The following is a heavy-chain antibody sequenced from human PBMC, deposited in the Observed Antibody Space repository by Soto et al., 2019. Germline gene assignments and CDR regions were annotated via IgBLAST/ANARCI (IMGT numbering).Heavy chain of an antibody. CDR3: AKPLIKWDPRVYYFDY. Sequence: GGSLRLSCAASGFTFSSYAMSWVRQAPGKGLEWVSAISGSGGSTYYADSVKGRFTISRDNSKNTLYLQMNSLRAEDTAVYYCAKPLIKWDPRVYYFDYWGQGTLVTVSS. CDR2: ISGSGGST. CDR1: GFTFSSYA. V-gene: IGHV3-23*01. J-gene: IGHJ4*02. D-gene: IGHD1-26*01.